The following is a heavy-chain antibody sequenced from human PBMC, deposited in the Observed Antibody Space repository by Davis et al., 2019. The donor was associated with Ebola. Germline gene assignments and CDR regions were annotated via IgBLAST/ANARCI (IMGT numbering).Heavy chain of an antibody. V-gene: IGHV3-23*01. Sequence: PGGSLRPSCVASGFTFSSYAMSWVRQAPGKGLEWVSAISGSGGRTHYADSVKGRFTISRDNSKNTLYLQMNSLRAEDTAVYYCAKVAYYDSSPSFDYWGQGTLVTVSS. D-gene: IGHD3-22*01. CDR3: AKVAYYDSSPSFDY. J-gene: IGHJ4*02. CDR2: ISGSGGRT. CDR1: GFTFSSYA.